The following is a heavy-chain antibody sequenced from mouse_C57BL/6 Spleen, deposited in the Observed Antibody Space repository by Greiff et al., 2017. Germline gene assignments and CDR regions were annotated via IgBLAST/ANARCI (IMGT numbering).Heavy chain of an antibody. Sequence: VQLQQPGAELVMPGASVKLSCKASGYTFTSYWMHWVKQRPGQGLEWIGEIDPSDSYTNYNQKFKGKSTLTVDKSSSTAYMQLSSLTSEDSAVYYYARRGSGSDYWGQGTTLTVSS. D-gene: IGHD1-1*01. CDR1: GYTFTSYW. CDR3: ARRGSGSDY. V-gene: IGHV1-69*01. J-gene: IGHJ2*01. CDR2: IDPSDSYT.